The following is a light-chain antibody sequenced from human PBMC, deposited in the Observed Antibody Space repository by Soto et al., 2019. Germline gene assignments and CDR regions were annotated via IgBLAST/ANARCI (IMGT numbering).Light chain of an antibody. V-gene: IGLV2-23*02. CDR3: CSYAGSYTYV. CDR1: NSDVGCYHL. Sequence: QSALTQPASVSGSPGQSITISCTGSNSDVGCYHLVSWYQQHPGNAPKLMIYEVNKRPSGVSIRFSGSKSGNTAPLTIAGLPAEDEADYYCCSYAGSYTYVFGTGTKLTVL. CDR2: EVN. J-gene: IGLJ1*01.